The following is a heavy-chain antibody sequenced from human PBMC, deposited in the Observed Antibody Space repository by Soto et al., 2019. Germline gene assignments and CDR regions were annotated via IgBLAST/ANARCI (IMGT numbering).Heavy chain of an antibody. Sequence: SETLSLTCPVSGGSISRSSYYWGWIRPPPGKGLEWIGSIYYSGSTYYNPSLKSRVTISVDTSKNQFSLKLSSVTAADTAVYYCARPAIAAADGWFDPWGQGTLVTVSS. J-gene: IGHJ5*02. CDR1: GGSISRSSYY. V-gene: IGHV4-39*01. CDR3: ARPAIAAADGWFDP. CDR2: IYYSGST. D-gene: IGHD6-13*01.